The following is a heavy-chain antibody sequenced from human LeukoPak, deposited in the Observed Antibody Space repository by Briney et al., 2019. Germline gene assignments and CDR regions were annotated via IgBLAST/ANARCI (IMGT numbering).Heavy chain of an antibody. CDR2: IYHSGST. V-gene: IGHV4-38-2*02. CDR3: ARDNQLVLHDAFDI. J-gene: IGHJ3*02. CDR1: GYSISSGYY. Sequence: SETLSLTCTVSGYSISSGYYWGWIRQPPGKGLEWIGSIYHSGSTYYNPSLKSRVTISVDTSKDQFSLKLSSVTAADTAVYYCARDNQLVLHDAFDIWGQGTMVTVSS. D-gene: IGHD6-13*01.